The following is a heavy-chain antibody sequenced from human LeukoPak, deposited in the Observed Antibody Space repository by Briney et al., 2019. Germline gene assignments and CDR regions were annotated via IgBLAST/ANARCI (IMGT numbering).Heavy chain of an antibody. Sequence: ASVKVSCKASGFTFTGYYMHWVRQAPGQGLEWMGWINPNSGGTNYAQKFQGRVTMTRDTSITTAYMELTSLRSDDTAVYYCARVMSIASRWFDPWGQGTLVTVSS. CDR1: GFTFTGYY. J-gene: IGHJ5*02. CDR3: ARVMSIASRWFDP. V-gene: IGHV1-2*02. CDR2: INPNSGGT. D-gene: IGHD6-6*01.